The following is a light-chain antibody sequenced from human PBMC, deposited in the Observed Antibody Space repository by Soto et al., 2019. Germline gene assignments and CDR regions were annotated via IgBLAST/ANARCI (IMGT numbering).Light chain of an antibody. CDR3: QQSYSNPQT. V-gene: IGKV1-39*01. CDR2: AAS. J-gene: IGKJ1*01. Sequence: DIQMTQSPSTLSASLGDRVTITCRASQSISSYLNWYQQKQGKAPKLLIYAASSLQSGVPSRFSGSGSGTDFTLTISSLQPEDFATYYCQQSYSNPQTFGQGTKVDIK. CDR1: QSISSY.